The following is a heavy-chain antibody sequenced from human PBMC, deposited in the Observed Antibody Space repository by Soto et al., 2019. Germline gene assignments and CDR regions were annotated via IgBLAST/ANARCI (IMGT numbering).Heavy chain of an antibody. CDR3: SRWPGGAAIGLVHWCFDR. Sequence: QVQLVQSGAEVKKPGSSVKVSCKASGGTFSSYAISWVRQAPGQGLEWMGGIIPIFGTANYAQKFQGRVTIPADESTSTAYMVLSSLRSEDTAVYYCSRWPGGAAIGLVHWCFDRWGRGTLVTGSS. J-gene: IGHJ2*01. CDR1: GGTFSSYA. D-gene: IGHD2-2*01. CDR2: IIPIFGTA. V-gene: IGHV1-69*01.